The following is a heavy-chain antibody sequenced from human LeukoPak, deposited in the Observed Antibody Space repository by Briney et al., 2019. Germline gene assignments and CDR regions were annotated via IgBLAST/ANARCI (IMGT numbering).Heavy chain of an antibody. CDR1: GFTFSNHW. J-gene: IGHJ4*02. V-gene: IGHV3-7*01. Sequence: GGSLRLSCAASGFTFSNHWMAWVRQTPGRGPEWVANIDEDGDVKSYAESVKGRFSVSRDNGRTSLYLQMNSLRAEDTAIYYCARHVPRGRSDFDCWGQGVLVTVS. CDR3: ARHVPRGRSDFDC. CDR2: IDEDGDVK. D-gene: IGHD5-12*01.